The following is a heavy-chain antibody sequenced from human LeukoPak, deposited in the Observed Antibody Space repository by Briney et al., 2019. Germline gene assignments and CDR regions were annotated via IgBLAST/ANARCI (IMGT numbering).Heavy chain of an antibody. Sequence: SETLSLTCTVSGGSISSGGYYWSWLRQHPGKGLEWIAYIYDSGSTYYNPSLKSRVTISVDTSKNQSSLKLSSVTAADTAVYYCARDLRFGSDAFDIWGQGTMVTVSS. CDR1: GGSISSGGYY. CDR2: IYDSGST. CDR3: ARDLRFGSDAFDI. D-gene: IGHD3-10*01. V-gene: IGHV4-31*03. J-gene: IGHJ3*02.